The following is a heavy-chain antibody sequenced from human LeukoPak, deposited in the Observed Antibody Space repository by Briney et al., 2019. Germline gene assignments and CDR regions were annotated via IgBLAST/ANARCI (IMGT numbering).Heavy chain of an antibody. CDR3: ARDRPTLTGYYPFDY. Sequence: GGSLRLSCAASGFIFSSYTMNWVRQAPGKGLEWVSSISSSGSYIYYADSVKGRFTMSGDDAKNSLYLQMSSLRAEDTAVYYCARDRPTLTGYYPFDYWGQGTLVTVSS. V-gene: IGHV3-21*01. CDR2: ISSSGSYI. J-gene: IGHJ4*02. CDR1: GFIFSSYT. D-gene: IGHD3-9*01.